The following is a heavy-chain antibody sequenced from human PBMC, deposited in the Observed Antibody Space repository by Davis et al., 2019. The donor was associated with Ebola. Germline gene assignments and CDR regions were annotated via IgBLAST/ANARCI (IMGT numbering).Heavy chain of an antibody. CDR3: ARGRDYAFDI. CDR2: ISVGTGSI. V-gene: IGHV3-48*02. Sequence: PGGSLRLSCAASGFTFSGSSMNWVRRVPGKGLEWDSHISVGTGSIEYADSVKGRFTMSRDNAKNTLYGQMNSLRDEDTAVYYCARGRDYAFDIWGQGTTVTVAS. J-gene: IGHJ3*02. CDR1: GFTFSGSS. D-gene: IGHD2-21*02.